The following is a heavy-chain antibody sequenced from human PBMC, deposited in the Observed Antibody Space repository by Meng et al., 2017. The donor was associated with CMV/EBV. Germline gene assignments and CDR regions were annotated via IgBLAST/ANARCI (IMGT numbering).Heavy chain of an antibody. Sequence: SGGTVRSYAISWVRQAPEEGLEWMGGIIPIFDTANYAQEFQNRVTITTDESTSTAYMELSSLRSEDTAVYYCAKERGYSYGTGYFDYWGQGTLVTVSS. CDR3: AKERGYSYGTGYFDY. D-gene: IGHD5-18*01. CDR2: IIPIFDTA. CDR1: GGTVRSYA. V-gene: IGHV1-69*05. J-gene: IGHJ4*02.